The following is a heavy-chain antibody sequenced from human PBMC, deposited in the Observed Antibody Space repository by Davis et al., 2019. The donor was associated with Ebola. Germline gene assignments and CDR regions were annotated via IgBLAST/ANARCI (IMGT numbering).Heavy chain of an antibody. J-gene: IGHJ6*04. CDR3: AREVLLWFGELYSEGYGMDV. CDR2: IYYSGIT. Sequence: MPSETLSLTCTVSGGSIISSSSYWGWIRQPPRKGLEWIGSIYYSGITYYNPSLKSRVTISIDPSKNQFSLNLISVTAADTAVYYCAREVLLWFGELYSEGYGMDVWGKGTTVTVSS. V-gene: IGHV4-39*07. D-gene: IGHD3-10*01. CDR1: GGSIISSSSY.